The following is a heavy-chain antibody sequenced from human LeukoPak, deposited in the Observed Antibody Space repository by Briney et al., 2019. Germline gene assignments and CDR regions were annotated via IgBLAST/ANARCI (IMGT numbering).Heavy chain of an antibody. Sequence: SETLSLTCAVYGGSLNGHYWSWIRQPPGKGLEWIGEGNESGGTKFNPSLKSRVTLSVDTSKNEFSLKLSSVTAADTAVYYCARGPPPDLDYWGRGTLVTVSS. V-gene: IGHV4-34*01. CDR3: ARGPPPDLDY. CDR2: GNESGGT. CDR1: GGSLNGHY. J-gene: IGHJ4*02.